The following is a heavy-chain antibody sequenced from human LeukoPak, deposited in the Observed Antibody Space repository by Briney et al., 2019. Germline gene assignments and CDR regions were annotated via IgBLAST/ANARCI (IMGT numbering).Heavy chain of an antibody. CDR1: GYTFTGYY. Sequence: ASVKVSCKASGYTFTGYYMRWVRQAPGQGLEWMGWINPNSGGTNYAQKFQGRVTMTRDTSISTAYMELSRLRSDDTAVYYCARDPEYSSTAFDYWGQGTLVTVSS. CDR3: ARDPEYSSTAFDY. D-gene: IGHD6-6*01. CDR2: INPNSGGT. V-gene: IGHV1-2*02. J-gene: IGHJ4*02.